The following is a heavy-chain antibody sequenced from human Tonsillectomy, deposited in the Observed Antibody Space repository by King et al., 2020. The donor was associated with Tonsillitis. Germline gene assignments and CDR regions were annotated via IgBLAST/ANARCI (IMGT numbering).Heavy chain of an antibody. CDR2: INPNNGGT. D-gene: IGHD2-2*01. Sequence: VQLVQSGAEVKKPGASVKVSCKASGYTFTGYYIHWVRQAPGQGLEWMGWINPNNGGTNYPQKFQGRVTMTGDTSVSTAYMGLSRLRSDDTALYYCVRDRCTSTTCLDYYGMDVWGQGTTVTVSS. CDR3: VRDRCTSTTCLDYYGMDV. V-gene: IGHV1-2*02. J-gene: IGHJ6*02. CDR1: GYTFTGYY.